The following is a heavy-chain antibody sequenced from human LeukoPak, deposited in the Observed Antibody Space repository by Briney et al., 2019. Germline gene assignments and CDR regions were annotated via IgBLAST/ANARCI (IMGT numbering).Heavy chain of an antibody. D-gene: IGHD2-21*01. Sequence: SQTPSLTCTVSGGSISSGGYYWSWIRQHPGKGLEWIGYIYYSGSTYYNPSLKSRVTISVDTSKNQFSLKLSSVTAADTAVYYCAKGGKGFPLGLRFDSWGQGTLVSVSS. CDR1: GGSISSGGYY. J-gene: IGHJ4*02. V-gene: IGHV4-31*03. CDR2: IYYSGST. CDR3: AKGGKGFPLGLRFDS.